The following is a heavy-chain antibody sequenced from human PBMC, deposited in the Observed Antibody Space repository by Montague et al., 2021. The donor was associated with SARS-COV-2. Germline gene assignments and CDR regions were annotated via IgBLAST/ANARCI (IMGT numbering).Heavy chain of an antibody. CDR3: ARSHWQWLVLSRGWFDP. V-gene: IGHV4-34*01. J-gene: IGHJ5*02. CDR2: INHSGST. Sequence: SETLSLTCAVYGGSFSGYYCSWIRQPRGKGLEWIGEINHSGSTNXSPSLKSRVTISVDTSKNQFSLKLSSVTAADTAVYYCARSHWQWLVLSRGWFDPWGQGTLVTVSS. CDR1: GGSFSGYY. D-gene: IGHD6-19*01.